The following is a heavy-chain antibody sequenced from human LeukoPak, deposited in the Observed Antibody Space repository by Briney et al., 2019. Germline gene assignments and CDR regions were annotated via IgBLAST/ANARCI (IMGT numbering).Heavy chain of an antibody. J-gene: IGHJ4*02. CDR2: IYYSGST. D-gene: IGHD3-22*01. V-gene: IGHV4-59*01. CDR3: ARAGSSAYLIDY. CDR1: GGSISSYY. Sequence: PSETLSLTCTVSGGSISSYYWSWIRQPPEKGLGWIGYIYYSGSTNYNPSLKSRVTISVDTSKNQFSLKLTSVTVADTAVYYCARAGSSAYLIDYWGQGTLVTVSS.